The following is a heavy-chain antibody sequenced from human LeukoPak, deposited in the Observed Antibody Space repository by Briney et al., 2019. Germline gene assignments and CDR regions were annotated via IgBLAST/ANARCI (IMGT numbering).Heavy chain of an antibody. V-gene: IGHV3-23*01. CDR3: AKDTSAWWYHRAYMNV. J-gene: IGHJ6*03. CDR1: GFTFRDYA. D-gene: IGHD2-15*01. CDR2: ISGRGDET. Sequence: PGGSLRLSCAASGFTFRDYAMRWVRQAPGGGLEWVSAISGRGDETFHADSVKGRFTTSRDNSKNTLSLQMSSLRVEDSAVYFCAKDTSAWWYHRAYMNVWGTGTTVTVSS.